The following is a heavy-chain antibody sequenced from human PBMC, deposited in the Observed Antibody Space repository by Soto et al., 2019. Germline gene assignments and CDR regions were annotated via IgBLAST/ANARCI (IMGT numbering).Heavy chain of an antibody. Sequence: ASVKVSCQASGYTFTSYGISWVRQAPGQGLEWMGWISAYNGNTNYAQKLQGRVTMTTDTSTSTAYMELRSLRSDDTAVYYCARGCSSTSCYLVGYYYGMDVWGQGTTVTVSS. V-gene: IGHV1-18*01. J-gene: IGHJ6*02. CDR2: ISAYNGNT. CDR1: GYTFTSYG. CDR3: ARGCSSTSCYLVGYYYGMDV. D-gene: IGHD2-2*01.